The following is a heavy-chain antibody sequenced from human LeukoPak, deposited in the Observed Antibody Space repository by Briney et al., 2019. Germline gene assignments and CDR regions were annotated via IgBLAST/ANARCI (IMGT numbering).Heavy chain of an antibody. V-gene: IGHV1-69*05. D-gene: IGHD6-19*01. Sequence: SVKVSCKASGGTFIHYSISWVRQAPGQGLEWMGGIIPVFGTTNYAQKFQGRVTITTDESTSTAYLELSSLRSEDTAVYYCARNLVGKTDFDYWGQGTLVTVSS. CDR3: ARNLVGKTDFDY. CDR1: GGTFIHYS. CDR2: IIPVFGTT. J-gene: IGHJ4*02.